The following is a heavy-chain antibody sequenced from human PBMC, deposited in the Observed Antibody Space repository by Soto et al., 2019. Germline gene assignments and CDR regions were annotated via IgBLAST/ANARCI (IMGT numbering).Heavy chain of an antibody. D-gene: IGHD3-10*01. CDR2: INHLGSI. CDR3: ARQSGTYDETYYYYYGMAF. J-gene: IGHJ6*02. CDR1: GGSLSDYF. Sequence: SETLSLTCVVSGGSLSDYFWGWIRQPPGMALEWIGEINHLGSINYNPSLKSRVTMSVDTSKNQFSLTLNSVTAADTATYYCARQSGTYDETYYYYYGMAFWGQGTTVTVSS. V-gene: IGHV4-34*01.